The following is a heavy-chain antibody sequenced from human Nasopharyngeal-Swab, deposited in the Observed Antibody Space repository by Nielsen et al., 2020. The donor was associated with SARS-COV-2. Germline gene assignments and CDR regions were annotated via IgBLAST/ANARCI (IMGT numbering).Heavy chain of an antibody. CDR2: IYSGGST. Sequence: GGSLRLSCEASGFTVSSNYMSWVRQAPGKGLEWVSVIYSGGSTYYADSVKGRFTISRDNSKNTLYLQMNSLRAEDTAVYYCARQIADFWSGYYTNYYYGMDVWGQGTTVTVSS. D-gene: IGHD3-3*01. J-gene: IGHJ6*02. CDR3: ARQIADFWSGYYTNYYYGMDV. V-gene: IGHV3-66*04. CDR1: GFTVSSNY.